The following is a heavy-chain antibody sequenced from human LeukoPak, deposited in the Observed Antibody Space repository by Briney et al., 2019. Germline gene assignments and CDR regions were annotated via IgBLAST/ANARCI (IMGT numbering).Heavy chain of an antibody. D-gene: IGHD2-2*01. CDR3: ARGGRDIVVVPAAPMSVYPPYYYYMDV. J-gene: IGHJ6*03. CDR1: GYTFTSYD. CDR2: MNPNSGNT. V-gene: IGHV1-8*01. Sequence: ASVKVSCKAFGYTFTSYDTNWVRQATGQGLEWMGWMNPNSGNTGYAQKFQGRFTMTRNTSISTAYMELSSLRSEDTAVYYCARGGRDIVVVPAAPMSVYPPYYYYMDVWGKGTTVTISS.